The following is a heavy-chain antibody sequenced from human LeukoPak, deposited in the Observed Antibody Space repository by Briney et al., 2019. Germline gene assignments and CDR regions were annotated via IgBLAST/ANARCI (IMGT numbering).Heavy chain of an antibody. Sequence: SQTLSLTCTVSGGSISSGDYYWSWIRQPPGKGLEWIGYIYYSGSTYYNPSLKSRVTISVDTSKDQFSLKLSSVTAADTAVYYCARDLGGQDTGERFDPWGQGTLVTVSS. J-gene: IGHJ5*02. V-gene: IGHV4-30-4*08. D-gene: IGHD3-16*01. CDR2: IYYSGST. CDR1: GGSISSGDYY. CDR3: ARDLGGQDTGERFDP.